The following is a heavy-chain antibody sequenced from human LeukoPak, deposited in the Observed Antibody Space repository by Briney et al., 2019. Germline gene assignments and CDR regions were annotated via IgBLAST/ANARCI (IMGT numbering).Heavy chain of an antibody. D-gene: IGHD1-26*01. J-gene: IGHJ4*02. Sequence: GESLILSCAASGFTFSTFGMSWVRRAPGKGPEWVSGITGSGATTYYADSVMDRFTISRDNSQNTLYLQKNTLRAEDTAVYYCAKVVSGFHFDCWGQGTLVTVSS. CDR1: GFTFSTFG. V-gene: IGHV3-23*01. CDR3: AKVVSGFHFDC. CDR2: ITGSGATT.